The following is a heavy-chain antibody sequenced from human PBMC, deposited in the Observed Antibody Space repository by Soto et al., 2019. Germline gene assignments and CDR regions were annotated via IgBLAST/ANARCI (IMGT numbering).Heavy chain of an antibody. Sequence: WETLSLTCTISGGSPSYYYWSWVRQPPGKGLEWIGNVADSGKSSYSPSLRSRLTISVDTSNTRLSLTLSSVTAADTAVYYCARMADYGDYDYFDYWGQGTLVTVSS. D-gene: IGHD4-17*01. CDR2: VADSGKS. V-gene: IGHV4-59*12. CDR1: GGSPSYYY. J-gene: IGHJ4*02. CDR3: ARMADYGDYDYFDY.